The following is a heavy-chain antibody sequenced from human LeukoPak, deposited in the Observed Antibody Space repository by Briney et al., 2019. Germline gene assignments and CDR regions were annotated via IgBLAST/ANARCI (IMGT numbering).Heavy chain of an antibody. CDR1: GYTFTSYG. Sequence: ASVKVSCKASGYTFTSYGISWVRQAPGQGLEWMGWISAYNGNTNYAQKLQGRVTMTTDTSTSTAYMELRSLRSDDTAVYYCAGDRRIAAADPDAFDIWGQGTMVTVSS. CDR3: AGDRRIAAADPDAFDI. J-gene: IGHJ3*02. D-gene: IGHD6-13*01. V-gene: IGHV1-18*01. CDR2: ISAYNGNT.